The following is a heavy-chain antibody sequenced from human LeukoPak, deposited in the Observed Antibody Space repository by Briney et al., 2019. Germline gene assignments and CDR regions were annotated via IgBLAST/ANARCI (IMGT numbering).Heavy chain of an antibody. CDR3: ARGVVDIVATQLYNWFDP. Sequence: NSSQTLSLTCTVSGGSISSGGYYWSWIRQHPGKGLEWIGYINYSGSTYYNPSLKSRVTISVDTSKNQFSLKLSSVTAADTAVYYCARGVVDIVATQLYNWFDPWGQGTLVTVSS. CDR1: GGSISSGGYY. J-gene: IGHJ5*02. V-gene: IGHV4-31*03. CDR2: INYSGST. D-gene: IGHD5-12*01.